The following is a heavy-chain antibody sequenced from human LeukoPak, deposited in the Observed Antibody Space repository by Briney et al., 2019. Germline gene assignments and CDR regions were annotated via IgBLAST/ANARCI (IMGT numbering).Heavy chain of an antibody. CDR2: IKQDGGET. CDR3: ARVDTGYASSWFGGLWFDY. D-gene: IGHD6-13*01. CDR1: GFTFSTYW. J-gene: IGHJ4*02. V-gene: IGHV3-7*04. Sequence: PGGSLRLPCGASGFTFSTYWMSWVRQAPGKGLEWVASIKQDGGETNYVDSVRGRFTISRDNAKNSVYLQMSRLRAEDTAVYYCARVDTGYASSWFGGLWFDYWGQGSPVTVSS.